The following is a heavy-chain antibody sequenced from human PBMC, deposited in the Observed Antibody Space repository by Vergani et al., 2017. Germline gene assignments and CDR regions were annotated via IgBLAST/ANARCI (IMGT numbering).Heavy chain of an antibody. Sequence: EVQLEQSGAAVKKPGESLEISCTGSGYSFSRNWIAWVRERPGQGLEWMGMIYPGNSETRNNPSFRGQVTMSVDKSISTAYLQWSSLKASDSAMYYCARQVAVAGKWWGPYYYYGMDVWGQGTTVTVSS. D-gene: IGHD6-19*01. CDR3: ARQVAVAGKWWGPYYYYGMDV. V-gene: IGHV5-51*01. CDR1: GYSFSRNW. J-gene: IGHJ6*02. CDR2: IYPGNSET.